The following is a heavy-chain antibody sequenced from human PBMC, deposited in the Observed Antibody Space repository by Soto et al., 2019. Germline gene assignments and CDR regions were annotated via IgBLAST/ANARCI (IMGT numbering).Heavy chain of an antibody. J-gene: IGHJ6*03. D-gene: IGHD3-16*01. CDR1: GFTFGDYA. CDR2: IRSKAYGGTT. V-gene: IGHV3-49*03. CDR3: TRDNVLWGPAPYYYYMDV. Sequence: GGSLRLSCTASGFTFGDYAMSWFRQAPGKGLEWVGFIRSKAYGGTTEYAASVKGRFTISRDDSKSIAYLQMNSLKTEDTAVYYCTRDNVLWGPAPYYYYMDVWGKGTTVTVSS.